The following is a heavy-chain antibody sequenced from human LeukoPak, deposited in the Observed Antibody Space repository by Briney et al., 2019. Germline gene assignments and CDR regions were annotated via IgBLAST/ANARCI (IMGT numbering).Heavy chain of an antibody. J-gene: IGHJ3*02. Sequence: GGSLRLSCAASGLTFSSYAMSWVRQAPGKWLEWVSVISGSGGSTYYADCVKGRFTISRDNSKNTLYLQMNSLRAEDTAVYYCAKDFRYSGSYLGGDAFDIWGQGTMVTVSS. V-gene: IGHV3-23*01. CDR3: AKDFRYSGSYLGGDAFDI. CDR1: GLTFSSYA. D-gene: IGHD1-26*01. CDR2: ISGSGGST.